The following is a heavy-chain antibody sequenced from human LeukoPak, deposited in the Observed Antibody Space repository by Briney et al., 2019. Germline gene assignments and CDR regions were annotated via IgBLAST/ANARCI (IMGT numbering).Heavy chain of an antibody. CDR3: ATDVD. Sequence: ASVKVSSKASGYTFTGNYIHWVRQAPGQGLEWMGWINLNSGGTNYEQTFQGWVTMTRDTSISTAYMELSRLRSDDTAVYYCATDVDWGQGTLVTVSS. CDR1: GYTFTGNY. J-gene: IGHJ4*02. V-gene: IGHV1-2*04. CDR2: INLNSGGT.